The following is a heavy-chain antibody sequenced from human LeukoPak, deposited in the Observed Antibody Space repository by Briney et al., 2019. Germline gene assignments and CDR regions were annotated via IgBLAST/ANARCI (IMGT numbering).Heavy chain of an antibody. J-gene: IGHJ5*02. CDR3: ARKFRRRKLNWFDP. CDR2: INHSGST. Sequence: SETLSLTCAVYGGSFSDYYWSWIRQPPGKGLEWIGEINHSGSTNYNPSLKSRVTISVDTSKNQFSLKLSSVTAADTAVYYCARKFRRRKLNWFDPWGRGTLVTVSS. CDR1: GGSFSDYY. V-gene: IGHV4-34*01.